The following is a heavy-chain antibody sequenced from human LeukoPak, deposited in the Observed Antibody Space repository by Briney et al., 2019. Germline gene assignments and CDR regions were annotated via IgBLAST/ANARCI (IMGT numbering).Heavy chain of an antibody. D-gene: IGHD3-22*01. CDR1: GFTFSVYA. J-gene: IGHJ4*02. Sequence: GGSLRLSCAASGFTFSVYALHWVRQAPGRGLEWVAVMSSDGSDKFYADSVKGRFTISRDNSKNTLYLQMNSLRAEDTAAYYCARGFHSSGYPPLDYRGQGTLVTVSS. CDR2: MSSDGSDK. V-gene: IGHV3-30*04. CDR3: ARGFHSSGYPPLDY.